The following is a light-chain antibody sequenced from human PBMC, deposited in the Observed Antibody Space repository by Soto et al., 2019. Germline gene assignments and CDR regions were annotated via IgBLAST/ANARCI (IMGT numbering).Light chain of an antibody. CDR1: SSDVGVYNY. CDR2: EVS. V-gene: IGLV2-14*01. J-gene: IGLJ1*01. CDR3: SSYTSSRAYL. Sequence: QSVLTQPASVSGSPGQSISISCTGTSSDVGVYNYVSWYQQQSGKAPKLMIHEVSNRPSGVSNRFSGSKSGNTASLTISGLQAEDEADYYCSSYTSSRAYLFAIGT.